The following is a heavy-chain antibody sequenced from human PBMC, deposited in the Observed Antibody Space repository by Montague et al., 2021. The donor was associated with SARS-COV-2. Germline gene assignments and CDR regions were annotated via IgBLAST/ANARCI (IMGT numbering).Heavy chain of an antibody. J-gene: IGHJ3*02. Sequence: TLSLTCTVSGGSISSGGYYWSWIRQHPGKGLEWIGYIYSSGSTYYNPSLKSRVTISVDTSKNQFSLKLSSVTAADTAVYYCARARITMIVVVNAFDIWGQGTMVTVSS. CDR1: GGSISSGGYY. CDR2: IYSSGST. D-gene: IGHD3-22*01. CDR3: ARARITMIVVVNAFDI. V-gene: IGHV4-31*03.